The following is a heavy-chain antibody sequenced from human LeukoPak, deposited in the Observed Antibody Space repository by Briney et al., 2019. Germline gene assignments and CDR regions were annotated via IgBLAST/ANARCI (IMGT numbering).Heavy chain of an antibody. CDR3: AVGNCSSTSCYIDRFDP. CDR2: IYYSGST. CDR1: GGSISSSSYY. J-gene: IGHJ5*02. D-gene: IGHD2-2*02. V-gene: IGHV4-39*07. Sequence: SETLSLTCTVSGGSISSSSYYWGWIRQPPGKGLEWIGSIYYSGSTYYNPSLKSRVTISVDTSKNQFSLKLSSVTAADTAVYYCAVGNCSSTSCYIDRFDPWGQGTLVTVSS.